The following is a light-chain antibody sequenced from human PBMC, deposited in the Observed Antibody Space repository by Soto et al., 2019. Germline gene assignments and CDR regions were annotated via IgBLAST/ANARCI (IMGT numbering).Light chain of an antibody. V-gene: IGKV3-15*01. CDR1: QSVSSY. Sequence: EIVLTQSPATLSLSPGERATLSCRASQSVSSYLAWYQQKPGQAPRLLIYDASTRATGIPARFSGSGSGTEFTLTISSLQSEDFAVYYCQQYNNWPRTFGQGTRLEN. CDR3: QQYNNWPRT. CDR2: DAS. J-gene: IGKJ5*01.